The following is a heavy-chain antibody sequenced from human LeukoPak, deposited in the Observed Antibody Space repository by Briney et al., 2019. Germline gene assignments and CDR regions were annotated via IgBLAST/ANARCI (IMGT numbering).Heavy chain of an antibody. Sequence: SDTVSLTCAVYGGSFSGYYWSWIRQPPGKGLEWIGEINDSGSTNYNPSLRSRVTISVDTSMNQFSLKMRSVTAADTADYYCARGLWFGESRPYYYDYWGQGNLVTVST. CDR2: INDSGST. J-gene: IGHJ4*02. CDR1: GGSFSGYY. CDR3: ARGLWFGESRPYYYDY. D-gene: IGHD3-10*01. V-gene: IGHV4-34*01.